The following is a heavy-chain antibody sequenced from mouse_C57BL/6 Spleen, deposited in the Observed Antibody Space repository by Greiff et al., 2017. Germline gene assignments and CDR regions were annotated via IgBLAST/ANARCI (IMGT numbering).Heavy chain of an antibody. CDR1: GFTFSDYY. CDR3: ARHDYAYSYAMDY. Sequence: EVTLVESGGGLVQPGGSLKLSCAASGFTFSDYYMSWVRQTPEKRLEWVAYISNGGGSTYYPDTVKGRFTISRDNAKNTLYLQMSRLQSEDTAMYYSARHDYAYSYAMDYWGQGTSVTVSS. CDR2: ISNGGGST. D-gene: IGHD2-3*01. J-gene: IGHJ4*01. V-gene: IGHV5-12*01.